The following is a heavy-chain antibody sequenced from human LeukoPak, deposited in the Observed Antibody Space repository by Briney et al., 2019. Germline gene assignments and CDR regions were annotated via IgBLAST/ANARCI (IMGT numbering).Heavy chain of an antibody. CDR2: ITAYNGNT. CDR1: GYTFTNYG. V-gene: IGHV1-18*01. CDR3: AREEWGPQGINYYYGMDV. J-gene: IGHJ6*02. D-gene: IGHD3-3*01. Sequence: ASVKVSRKASGYTFTNYGLTWVRQAPGQGLEWMGWITAYNGNTNYAQKFQGRVTMTTDTPTSTAYMELRSLRSDDTAVYYCAREEWGPQGINYYYGMDVWGQGTTVTVSS.